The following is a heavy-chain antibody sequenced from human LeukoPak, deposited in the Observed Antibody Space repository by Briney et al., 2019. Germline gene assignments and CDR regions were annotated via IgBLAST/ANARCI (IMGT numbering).Heavy chain of an antibody. J-gene: IGHJ4*02. V-gene: IGHV1-2*02. CDR3: ARVFEWELPFDY. D-gene: IGHD1-26*01. CDR2: INPNSGGT. CDR1: GYTFTVYY. Sequence: ASVKVSFKASGYTFTVYYMHWVRQAPGQGLEWMGWINPNSGGTNYAQKFQGRVTMTRDTSISTAYMELSRLRSDDTAVYYCARVFEWELPFDYWGQGTLVTVSS.